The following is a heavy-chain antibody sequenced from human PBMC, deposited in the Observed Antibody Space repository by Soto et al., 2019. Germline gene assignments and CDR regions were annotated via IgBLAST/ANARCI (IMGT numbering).Heavy chain of an antibody. D-gene: IGHD5-18*01. Sequence: GGSLKLACAASGVTFSSYGMHWVRQAPGKGLEWVAVISYDGSNKYYADSVKGRFTISRDNSKNTLYLQMNSLRAEDTAVYYCAKLPDTAMVKAPPDYWGQGTLVTVPS. J-gene: IGHJ4*02. CDR3: AKLPDTAMVKAPPDY. CDR2: ISYDGSNK. CDR1: GVTFSSYG. V-gene: IGHV3-30*18.